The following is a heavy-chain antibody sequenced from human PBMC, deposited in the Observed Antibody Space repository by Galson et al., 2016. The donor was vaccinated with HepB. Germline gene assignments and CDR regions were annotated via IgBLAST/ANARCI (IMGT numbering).Heavy chain of an antibody. V-gene: IGHV3-21*01. CDR3: ARAVVVTAMFDY. D-gene: IGHD2-21*02. CDR1: GFTFSSYS. Sequence: SLRLSCAASGFTFSSYSMNWVRQAPGKGLEWVSSISSSSSYIYYADSVKGRFTISRDNAKNSLYLQMNGLRAEDTAVYYCARAVVVTAMFDYWGQGTLVTVSS. CDR2: ISSSSSYI. J-gene: IGHJ4*02.